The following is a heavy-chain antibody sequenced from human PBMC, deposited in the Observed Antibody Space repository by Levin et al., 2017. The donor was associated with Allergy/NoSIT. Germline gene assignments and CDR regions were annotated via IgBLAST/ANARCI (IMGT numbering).Heavy chain of an antibody. Sequence: PAASVKVSCKTSGGTFSNSVINWVRQAPGQGLEWMGRIIPLFGTGNSAQNFQGRVTITADESTSTAYMELSSLGSEDTAVYYCARDDTSGDSTSPLYWGQGTLVSVSS. CDR3: ARDDTSGDSTSPLY. CDR2: IIPLFGTG. J-gene: IGHJ4*02. D-gene: IGHD2-15*01. CDR1: GGTFSNSV. V-gene: IGHV1-69*13.